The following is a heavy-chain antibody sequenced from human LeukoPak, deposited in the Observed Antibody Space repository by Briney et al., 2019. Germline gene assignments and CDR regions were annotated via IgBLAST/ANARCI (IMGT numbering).Heavy chain of an antibody. Sequence: PGGSLRLSCAASGFTFSSYSMNWVRQAPGKGLEGVSSISSSSSYIYYADSVKGRFTISRDNAKNSLYLQMNSLRAEDTAVYYCARDGLSRGVSDYWGQGTLVTVSS. D-gene: IGHD3-10*01. V-gene: IGHV3-21*01. CDR1: GFTFSSYS. J-gene: IGHJ4*02. CDR3: ARDGLSRGVSDY. CDR2: ISSSSSYI.